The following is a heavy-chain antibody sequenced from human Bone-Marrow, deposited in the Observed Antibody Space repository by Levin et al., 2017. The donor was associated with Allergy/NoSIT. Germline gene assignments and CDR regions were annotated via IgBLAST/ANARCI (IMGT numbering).Heavy chain of an antibody. J-gene: IGHJ6*02. CDR2: ISSSGSST. CDR3: ARDDRDYSHHVGWWGHGLDV. CDR1: KFTFSDSY. D-gene: IGHD4-11*01. Sequence: LSLTCAASKFTFSDSYMSWIRQAPGKGLEWVSYISSSGSSTKHADSVKGRFTISRDNDKNSLHLQMNSLRAEDTAVYYCARDDRDYSHHVGWWGHGLDVWGQGTTVTVSS. V-gene: IGHV3-11*01.